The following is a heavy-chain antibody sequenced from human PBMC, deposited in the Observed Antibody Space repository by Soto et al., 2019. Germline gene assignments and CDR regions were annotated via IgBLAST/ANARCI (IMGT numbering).Heavy chain of an antibody. CDR2: IYYSGTT. J-gene: IGHJ5*02. V-gene: IGHV4-28*03. CDR3: ARGGVAEFDP. Sequence: SETLSLTCAVSGYSISSSNWWGWIRQPPGKGLEWVGYIYYSGTTYYNPSLKSRVTISVDTSKNQFSLKLTSVTAVDTAVYYCARGGVAEFDPWGQGTLVTVSS. D-gene: IGHD6-13*01. CDR1: GYSISSSNW.